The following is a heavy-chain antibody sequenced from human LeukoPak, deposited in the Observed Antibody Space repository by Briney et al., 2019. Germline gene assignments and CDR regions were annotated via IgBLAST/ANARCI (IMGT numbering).Heavy chain of an antibody. V-gene: IGHV4-59*01. CDR3: ARGRVAYSAYYFDY. Sequence: SETLSLTCTVSGDSITNYFWSWIRQPPGKGLEWIGYIYYTGNTNYKPSLKSRVTISVDTSTNQFSLRLRSVTAADTAMYYCARGRVAYSAYYFDYWGRGTLVTVSS. CDR2: IYYTGNT. J-gene: IGHJ4*02. CDR1: GDSITNYF. D-gene: IGHD2-15*01.